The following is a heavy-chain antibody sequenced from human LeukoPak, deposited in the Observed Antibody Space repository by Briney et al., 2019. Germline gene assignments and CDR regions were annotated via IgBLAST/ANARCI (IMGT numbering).Heavy chain of an antibody. V-gene: IGHV4-34*01. D-gene: IGHD1-1*01. CDR2: INHSGST. J-gene: IGHJ3*02. CDR3: ASLGNWNDGGAFDI. Sequence: SETLSLTCAVYGGSFSGYYWSWIRQPPGKGLEWIGEINHSGSTNYNPSLKSRVTISVDTSKNQFSLKLSSVTAADTAVYYCASLGNWNDGGAFDIWGQGTMVTVSS. CDR1: GGSFSGYY.